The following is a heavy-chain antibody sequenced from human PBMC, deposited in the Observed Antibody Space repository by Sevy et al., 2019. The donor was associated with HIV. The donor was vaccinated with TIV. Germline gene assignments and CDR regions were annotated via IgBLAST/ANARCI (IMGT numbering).Heavy chain of an antibody. CDR1: GFTFTRYA. J-gene: IGHJ4*02. Sequence: GGSLRLSCEASGFTFTRYAFHWVRQAPGKGLEWVAVVSKEGTNKYHADSVKGRFTISRDNSRNPLYLQMQSLSADDTAVYFCARDPHSVPHWGSFDSWGQGTLVTVSS. CDR2: VSKEGTNK. CDR3: ARDPHSVPHWGSFDS. D-gene: IGHD3-16*01. V-gene: IGHV3-30-3*01.